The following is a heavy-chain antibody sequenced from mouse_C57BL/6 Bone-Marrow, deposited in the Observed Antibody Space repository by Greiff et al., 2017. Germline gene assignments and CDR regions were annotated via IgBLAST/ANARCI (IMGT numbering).Heavy chain of an antibody. V-gene: IGHV7-1*01. CDR3: ARDACYDYCAMDY. Sequence: EVKLVESGGGLVQSGRSLRLSCATSGFTFSDFYMEWVRQAPGKGLEWIAASRNKANDYTTEYSASVKGRFIVSRDTSQSILYLQMNALRAEYTAIYYCARDACYDYCAMDYWGQGTSVTVSS. CDR1: GFTFSDFY. CDR2: SRNKANDYTT. J-gene: IGHJ4*01.